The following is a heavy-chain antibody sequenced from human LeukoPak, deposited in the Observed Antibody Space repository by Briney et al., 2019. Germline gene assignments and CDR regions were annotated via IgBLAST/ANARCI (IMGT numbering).Heavy chain of an antibody. CDR2: INHSGST. D-gene: IGHD3-3*01. CDR3: ASTPRITIFGVVIGYYYYGMDV. CDR1: GGSISSGGYS. Sequence: SETLSLTCAVSGGSISSGGYSWSWIRQPPGKGLEWLGYINHSGSTNYNPSLKSRVTISVDTSKNQFSLKLSSVTAADTAVYYCASTPRITIFGVVIGYYYYGMDVWGQGTTVTVSS. J-gene: IGHJ6*02. V-gene: IGHV4-30-2*01.